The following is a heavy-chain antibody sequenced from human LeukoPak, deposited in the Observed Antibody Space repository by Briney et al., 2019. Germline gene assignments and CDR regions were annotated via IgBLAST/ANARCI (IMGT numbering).Heavy chain of an antibody. J-gene: IGHJ5*02. D-gene: IGHD6-19*01. V-gene: IGHV3-48*03. Sequence: HPGGSLRLSCVASGFSFKTYEMNWVRQAPGKGRGWISYISVGGSDEDYADSVKGRFSISRDNAKNSLFLQMNSLRVEDTAVYYCARDVGFNNGWPAWGQGTLVTVSS. CDR3: ARDVGFNNGWPA. CDR1: GFSFKTYE. CDR2: ISVGGSDE.